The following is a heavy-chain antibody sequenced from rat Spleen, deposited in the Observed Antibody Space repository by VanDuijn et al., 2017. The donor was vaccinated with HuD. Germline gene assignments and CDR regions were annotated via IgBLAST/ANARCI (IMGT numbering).Heavy chain of an antibody. CDR3: TRLYYSNWFAY. CDR2: ITNDGGTT. D-gene: IGHD1-1*01. J-gene: IGHJ3*01. V-gene: IGHV5-25*01. Sequence: EVQLVESGGGLVQPGRSMKLSCAASGISFSDYGMAWVLQAPTKGLEWVASITNDGGTTYYRDSVKGRFTISRDNAKSTLYLQMDSLRSEDTATYYCTRLYYSNWFAYWGQGTLVTVSS. CDR1: GISFSDYG.